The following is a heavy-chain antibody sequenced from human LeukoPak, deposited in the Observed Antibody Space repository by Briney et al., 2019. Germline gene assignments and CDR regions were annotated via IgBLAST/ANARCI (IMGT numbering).Heavy chain of an antibody. CDR1: GGSMNDYY. Sequence: SSETLSLTCTVSGGSMNDYYWTWVRQPPGRGLEWIGYIFDIGNTNYNPSLKSRVTISLDTSKNQFSLRLNSVTAADTAVYYCAKGMMPDWFDPWGQGTLATVSS. CDR2: IFDIGNT. J-gene: IGHJ5*02. D-gene: IGHD2-2*01. CDR3: AKGMMPDWFDP. V-gene: IGHV4-59*01.